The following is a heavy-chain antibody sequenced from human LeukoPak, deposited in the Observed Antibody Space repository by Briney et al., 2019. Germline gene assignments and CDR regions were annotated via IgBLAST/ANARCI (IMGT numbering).Heavy chain of an antibody. Sequence: SETLSLTCTVSGGSISSYYWTWIRQPAGKGLEWIGRIYTAGSTNYNPSHNSRVTMSVDTSKNQFSLKLSSVTAADTAVYYCARQIAVAGKAGLDYWGQGTLVTVSS. V-gene: IGHV4-4*07. CDR2: IYTAGST. D-gene: IGHD6-19*01. J-gene: IGHJ4*02. CDR1: GGSISSYY. CDR3: ARQIAVAGKAGLDY.